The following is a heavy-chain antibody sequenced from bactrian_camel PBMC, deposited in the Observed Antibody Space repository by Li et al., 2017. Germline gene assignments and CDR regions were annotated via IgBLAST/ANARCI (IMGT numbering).Heavy chain of an antibody. Sequence: HVQLVESGGGSVQAGGSLKLLCAASGYTYSSYCMGWFRQAPGKEREAIAYTGSEPITVYADSVKGRFTISKDNANNVLYLQMIDLKPEDTAMYYCAADPTLRPATWALQDRGYQYWGQGTQVTVS. CDR1: GYTYSSYC. CDR3: AADPTLRPATWALQDRGYQY. V-gene: IGHV3S55*01. D-gene: IGHD3*01. CDR2: TGSEPIT. J-gene: IGHJ4*01.